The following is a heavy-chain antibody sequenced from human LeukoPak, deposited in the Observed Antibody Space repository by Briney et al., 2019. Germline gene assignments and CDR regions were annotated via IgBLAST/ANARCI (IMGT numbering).Heavy chain of an antibody. CDR1: GYTFTGYD. J-gene: IGHJ6*03. Sequence: ASVKVSCKASGYTFTGYDINWVRQATGQGLEWMGWMNPNTGHTGYAQKFQGRVTMTRNTSISTAYMELSRLRSDDTAVYYCARGYCSSTSCHYYYYYYMDVWGKGTTVTVSS. V-gene: IGHV1-8*01. D-gene: IGHD2-2*01. CDR3: ARGYCSSTSCHYYYYYYMDV. CDR2: MNPNTGHT.